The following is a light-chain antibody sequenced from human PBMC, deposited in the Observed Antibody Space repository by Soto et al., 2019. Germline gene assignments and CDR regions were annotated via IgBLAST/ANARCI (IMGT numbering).Light chain of an antibody. V-gene: IGLV2-23*02. CDR3: CSYAGSSTLI. CDR2: EVS. Sequence: HSALTQPASVSGSPGQSITISCTGTSSDVGSYNLVSWYQQHPGKAPKLMIYEVSKRPSGVSNRLSGSKSGNTASLTISGLQAEDEADYYCCSYAGSSTLIFGTGTKVTVL. J-gene: IGLJ1*01. CDR1: SSDVGSYNL.